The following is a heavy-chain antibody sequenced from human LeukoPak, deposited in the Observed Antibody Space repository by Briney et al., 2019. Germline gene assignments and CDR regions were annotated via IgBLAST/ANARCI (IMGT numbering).Heavy chain of an antibody. CDR3: ARGGFVFDI. J-gene: IGHJ3*02. Sequence: PGGSLRLSCAASGFTFSGYEMNWVRQGPGKGLEWISYITTTDTTKYYTDSVKGRFTISRDNAKNSLYLQMHSLRAEDTAVYYCARGGFVFDIWGQGTVVTVSS. V-gene: IGHV3-48*03. D-gene: IGHD3-10*01. CDR1: GFTFSGYE. CDR2: ITTTDTTK.